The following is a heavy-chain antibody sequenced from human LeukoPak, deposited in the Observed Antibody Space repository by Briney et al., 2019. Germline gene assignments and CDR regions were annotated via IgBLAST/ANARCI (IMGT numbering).Heavy chain of an antibody. CDR3: ARDTAARASGY. Sequence: ASVKVSCKASGYIFNRYTMSWVRQAPGQRLEWMGWINAGNGNTKYSQKFQGRVTITRDTSASTAYMELSSLRSEDTAVYYCARDTAARASGYWGQGTLVTVSS. D-gene: IGHD6-6*01. J-gene: IGHJ4*02. CDR1: GYIFNRYT. CDR2: INAGNGNT. V-gene: IGHV1-3*01.